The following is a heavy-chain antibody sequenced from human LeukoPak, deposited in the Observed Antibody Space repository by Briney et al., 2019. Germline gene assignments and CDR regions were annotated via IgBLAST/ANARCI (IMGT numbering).Heavy chain of an antibody. CDR1: GFTFRSYS. V-gene: IGHV3-21*01. CDR3: ARVSDYGDYVGVFDY. Sequence: PGGSLRLSCTASGFTFRSYSMNWVRQAPGKGLEWISSISSSSSYIYYADSVKGRFNISRDNARNSLYLQIDCLRAEDTAVYYCARVSDYGDYVGVFDYRGQGTLVTVSS. J-gene: IGHJ4*02. CDR2: ISSSSSYI. D-gene: IGHD4-17*01.